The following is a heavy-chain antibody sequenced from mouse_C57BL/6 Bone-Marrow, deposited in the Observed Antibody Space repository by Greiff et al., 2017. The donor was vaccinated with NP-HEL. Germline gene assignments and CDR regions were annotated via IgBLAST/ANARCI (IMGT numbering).Heavy chain of an antibody. CDR1: GYSFTDYN. CDR2: INPNYGTT. J-gene: IGHJ3*01. Sequence: VHVKQSGPELVKPGASVKISCKASGYSFTDYNMNWVKQSNGKSLEWIGVINPNYGTTSYNQKFKGKATLTVDQSSSTAYMQLNSLTSEDSAVYYCARGRYGIAWYAYWGQGTLVTVSA. CDR3: ARGRYGIAWYAY. D-gene: IGHD2-1*01. V-gene: IGHV1-39*01.